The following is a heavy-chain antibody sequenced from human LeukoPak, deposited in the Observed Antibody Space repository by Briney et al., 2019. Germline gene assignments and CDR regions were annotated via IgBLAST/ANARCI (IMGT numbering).Heavy chain of an antibody. J-gene: IGHJ4*02. V-gene: IGHV3-48*01. D-gene: IGHD3-22*01. CDR1: GFTFSSYS. Sequence: GGSLRLSCAASGFTFSSYSMNWVRQAPGKGLEWVSYISSSSSTIYYADSVKGRFTISRDNAKNSLYLQMNSLRAEDTAVYYCARGGVRGYLTLTPLNYWGQGTLVTVSS. CDR2: ISSSSSTI. CDR3: ARGGVRGYLTLTPLNY.